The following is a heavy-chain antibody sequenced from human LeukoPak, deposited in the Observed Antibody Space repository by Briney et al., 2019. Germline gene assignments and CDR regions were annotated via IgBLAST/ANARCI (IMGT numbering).Heavy chain of an antibody. CDR3: ARDKPVTMVRGVILTNYYYYMDV. D-gene: IGHD3-10*01. Sequence: GGSLRLSCAASRFTFGSSWMSWVRQAPGKGLEWVANIKQDGSEKYYVDSVKGRFTISRDNAKNSLYLQMNSLRAEDTAVYYCARDKPVTMVRGVILTNYYYYMDVWGKGATVTISS. CDR1: RFTFGSSW. CDR2: IKQDGSEK. V-gene: IGHV3-7*01. J-gene: IGHJ6*03.